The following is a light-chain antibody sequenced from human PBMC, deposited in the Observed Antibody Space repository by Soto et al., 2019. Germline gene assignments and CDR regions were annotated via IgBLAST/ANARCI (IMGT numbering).Light chain of an antibody. CDR2: GDT. CDR3: QSYDSRLSGFV. J-gene: IGLJ1*01. V-gene: IGLV1-40*01. Sequence: QLVLTQPPSVSGAPGQRVTISCTGSSSNIGAGYDVHWYQQLPGTAPKLLIYGDTNRPSGVPDRFSGSKSGTSASLAITGLQPEDEADYYCQSYDSRLSGFVFGTGTKVTVL. CDR1: SSNIGAGYD.